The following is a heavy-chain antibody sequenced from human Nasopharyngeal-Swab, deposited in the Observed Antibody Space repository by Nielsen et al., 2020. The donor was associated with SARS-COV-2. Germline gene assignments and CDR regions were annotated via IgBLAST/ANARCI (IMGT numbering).Heavy chain of an antibody. CDR3: ARDGQYCRGGSCFFPPAY. CDR1: GFMFSNYG. CDR2: IWYDGNNK. Sequence: GESLKISCAASGFMFSNYGMHWVRQAPGKGLEWVAVIWYDGNNKYYADSVKGRFTISRDNSKNTLYLQMNSLRAEDTAVYYCARDGQYCRGGSCFFPPAYWGQGTLVTVSS. J-gene: IGHJ4*02. D-gene: IGHD2-15*01. V-gene: IGHV3-33*01.